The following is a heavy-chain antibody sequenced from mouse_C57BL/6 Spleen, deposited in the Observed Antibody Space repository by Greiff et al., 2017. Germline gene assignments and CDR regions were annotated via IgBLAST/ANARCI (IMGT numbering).Heavy chain of an antibody. CDR2: IWGVGST. Sequence: VQLQESGPGLVAPSQSLSITCTVSGFSLTSYGVDWVRQSPGKGLEWLGVIWGVGSTNYNSALKSSLSISKDNSKSQVFLKMNSLQTDDTAMYXCATFYYDYDWFAYWGQGTLVTVSA. D-gene: IGHD2-4*01. CDR1: GFSLTSYG. J-gene: IGHJ3*01. V-gene: IGHV2-6*01. CDR3: ATFYYDYDWFAY.